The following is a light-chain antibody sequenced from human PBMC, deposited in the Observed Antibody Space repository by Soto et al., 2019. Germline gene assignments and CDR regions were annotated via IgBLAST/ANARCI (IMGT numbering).Light chain of an antibody. CDR3: QQYNNWPPWT. J-gene: IGKJ1*01. V-gene: IGKV3-15*01. Sequence: EIEMTQSPPSLSVSPGERATLSCRASQSVSSTLAWYQQKPCQAPMLLIYGASTRATGIPARFSGSGSGTEFTLTISSLQSEDFAVYYCQQYNNWPPWTFGQGT. CDR2: GAS. CDR1: QSVSST.